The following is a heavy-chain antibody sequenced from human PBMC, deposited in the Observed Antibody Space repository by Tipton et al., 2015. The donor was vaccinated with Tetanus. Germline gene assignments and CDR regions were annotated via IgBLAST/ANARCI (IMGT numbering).Heavy chain of an antibody. CDR1: GGSISSTNYY. J-gene: IGHJ3*02. CDR3: ARRSSITTNRAHGFDI. D-gene: IGHD3-10*01. V-gene: IGHV4-39*01. Sequence: TLSLTCTVSGGSISSTNYYWGWIRQPPGKGLEWLGSIYNTGNAYYNPALTSRVTMSVDTSKIQFSLSLRSATAADTAVYYCARRSSITTNRAHGFDIWGQGTMVTVSS. CDR2: IYNTGNA.